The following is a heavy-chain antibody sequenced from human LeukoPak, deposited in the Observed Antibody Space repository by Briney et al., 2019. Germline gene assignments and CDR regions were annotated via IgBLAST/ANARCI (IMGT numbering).Heavy chain of an antibody. D-gene: IGHD2-15*01. J-gene: IGHJ4*02. CDR3: TRDRGGSPTDVFDY. CDR1: EFDFSSHA. Sequence: GGSLRLSCAASEFDFSSHAMTWVRQAPGKGLEWVSAISISGSKTYYADSVKGRFTISRDNSKNTVYMQMDGLRAEDTAVYYCTRDRGGSPTDVFDYWGQGTLVTVSS. V-gene: IGHV3-23*01. CDR2: ISISGSKT.